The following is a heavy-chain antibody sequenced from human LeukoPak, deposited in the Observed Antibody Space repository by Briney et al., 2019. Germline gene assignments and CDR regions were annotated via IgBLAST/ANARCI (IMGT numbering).Heavy chain of an antibody. CDR3: AKALSQDLINWFDP. Sequence: SETLSLTCAVYGGSFSGYYWSWIRQPPGKGLEWIGEINHSGSTNYNPSLKSRVTISVDTSKNQFSLKLSSVTAADTAVYYCAKALSQDLINWFDPWGQGTLVTVSS. J-gene: IGHJ5*02. V-gene: IGHV4-34*01. CDR1: GGSFSGYY. D-gene: IGHD2-15*01. CDR2: INHSGST.